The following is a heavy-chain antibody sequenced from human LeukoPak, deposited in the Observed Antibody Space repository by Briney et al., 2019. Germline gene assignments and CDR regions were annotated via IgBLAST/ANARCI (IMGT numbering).Heavy chain of an antibody. CDR3: ARERGPGYGDDYMDV. CDR1: GFVFNDYW. CDR2: ISSSGSTI. J-gene: IGHJ6*03. D-gene: IGHD4-17*01. V-gene: IGHV3-11*04. Sequence: PGGSLRLSCAASGFVFNDYWMNWVRQAPGKGLEWVSYISSSGSTIYYADSVKGRFTISRDNAKNSLYLQMNSLRAEDTAVYYCARERGPGYGDDYMDVWGKGTTVTISS.